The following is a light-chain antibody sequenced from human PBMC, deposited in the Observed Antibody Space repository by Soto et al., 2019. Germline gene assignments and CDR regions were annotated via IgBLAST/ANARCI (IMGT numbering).Light chain of an antibody. J-gene: IGKJ5*01. V-gene: IGKV2-30*02. CDR1: QSLLHSDGIAY. CDR3: MQGTHWPIT. CDR2: KVS. Sequence: DIVMTQSPLSLPVTPGESASISCRSSQSLLHSDGIAYFSWFQQRPGRSPRRLIYKVSNRDSGVPARFSGSGSGTDFALKISRVEAEDVGVYYCMQGTHWPITFGQGTRLEIK.